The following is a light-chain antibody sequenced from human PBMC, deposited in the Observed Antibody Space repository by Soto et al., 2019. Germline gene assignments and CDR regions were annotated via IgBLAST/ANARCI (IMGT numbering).Light chain of an antibody. V-gene: IGKV1-39*01. CDR1: QSISSY. Sequence: DIQMTQSPSSLPASVGDRVTITCRASQSISSYLNWYQQKPGKAPKLLIYYASSLQSGVPSRFSGSGSGTDFTLTISSLQPDDFATYYCQQYNSYPWTFGQGTKV. J-gene: IGKJ1*01. CDR3: QQYNSYPWT. CDR2: YAS.